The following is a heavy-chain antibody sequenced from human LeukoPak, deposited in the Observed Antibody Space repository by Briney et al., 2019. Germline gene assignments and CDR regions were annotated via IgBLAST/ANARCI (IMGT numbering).Heavy chain of an antibody. CDR3: AKDLQGSGHIPGDP. CDR1: GFTFDDYA. Sequence: PGRSLRLSCAASGFTFDDYAMHWVRQAPGKGLEWVSGISWNSGSIGYADSVKGRFTISRDNAKNSLYLQMNSLRAEDTALYYCAKDLQGSGHIPGDPWGQGTLVTVSS. V-gene: IGHV3-9*01. D-gene: IGHD3-10*01. CDR2: ISWNSGSI. J-gene: IGHJ5*02.